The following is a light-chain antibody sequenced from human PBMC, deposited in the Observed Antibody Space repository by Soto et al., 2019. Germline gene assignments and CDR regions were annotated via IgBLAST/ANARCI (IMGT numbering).Light chain of an antibody. V-gene: IGLV2-8*01. CDR3: SSYAGSNNFEV. CDR1: SSDVGGYNY. J-gene: IGLJ1*01. CDR2: EVS. Sequence: QSALTQPPSASGSPGQSVTISCTGTSSDVGGYNYVSWYQQHPGKAPKLMIYEVSKRPSGVPDRFSGSKSGNTASLTVPGLQAEDEADYYCSSYAGSNNFEVFGTGTKLTVL.